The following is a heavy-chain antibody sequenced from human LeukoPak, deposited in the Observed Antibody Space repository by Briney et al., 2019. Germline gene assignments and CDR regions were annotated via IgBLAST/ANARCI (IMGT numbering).Heavy chain of an antibody. D-gene: IGHD5-12*01. CDR1: GFTFSSYG. V-gene: IGHV3-30*02. Sequence: GGSLRLSCAASGFTFSSYGMHWVRQAPGKGLEWVAFIRYDGSNKYYADSVKGRFTISRDNSKNTLYLQMNSLRAEDTAVYYCAKDRGSGYDFYYYYGMDVWGQGTTVTVS. J-gene: IGHJ6*02. CDR3: AKDRGSGYDFYYYYGMDV. CDR2: IRYDGSNK.